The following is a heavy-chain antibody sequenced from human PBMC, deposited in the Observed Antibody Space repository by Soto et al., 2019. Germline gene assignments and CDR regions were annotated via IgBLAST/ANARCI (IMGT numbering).Heavy chain of an antibody. J-gene: IGHJ4*02. D-gene: IGHD4-4*01. V-gene: IGHV3-21*01. CDR2: ISSSSSYI. CDR3: ARDIGDGYNNSHYFDY. Sequence: GGSLRLSCAASGFTFSSYSMNWVRQAPGKGLEWVSSISSSSSYIYYADSVKGRFTISRDNAKNSLYLQMNSLRAEDTAVYYCARDIGDGYNNSHYFDYWGQGTLVTVSS. CDR1: GFTFSSYS.